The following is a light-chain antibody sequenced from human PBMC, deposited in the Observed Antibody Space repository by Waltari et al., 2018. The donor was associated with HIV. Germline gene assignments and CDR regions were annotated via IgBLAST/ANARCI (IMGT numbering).Light chain of an antibody. CDR3: LQHNSYPYT. CDR2: AAS. Sequence: DLQMTQSPSSLSTSVGDRVTITCRASQDIRNDVGWFQQRPGKAPKRLIYAASSLQTGVPSRCSGSGSGTEFTLTISSLQPEDFATYYCLQHNSYPYTFGQGTKLEIK. J-gene: IGKJ2*01. V-gene: IGKV1-17*01. CDR1: QDIRND.